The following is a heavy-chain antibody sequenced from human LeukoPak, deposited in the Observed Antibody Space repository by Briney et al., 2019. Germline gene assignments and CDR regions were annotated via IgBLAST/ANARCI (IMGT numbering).Heavy chain of an antibody. Sequence: RGTLRLSCTTSGFIFSDNYMTWIRQAPGKGLEWLSYIDNRGRVIHYAESLKGRFTISRDNARSSVYLEMEDLRVDDTAVYYCASGELRRSDFWGQGTLV. CDR1: GFIFSDNY. D-gene: IGHD1-1*01. V-gene: IGHV3-11*01. J-gene: IGHJ4*02. CDR3: ASGELRRSDF. CDR2: IDNRGRVI.